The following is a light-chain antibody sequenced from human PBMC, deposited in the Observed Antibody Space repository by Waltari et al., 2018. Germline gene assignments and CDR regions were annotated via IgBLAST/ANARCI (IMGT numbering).Light chain of an antibody. CDR1: RDIRSY. CDR2: AAS. Sequence: DIQLTQSPSFLSASVGDRVTFTCRASRDIRSYLAWYQQKSGKAPKLLIFAASTLQSGVPSRFSGSGSGTEFTLTISNLQPEDVATYYCQQPPGTFGGGTRWRSN. CDR3: QQPPGT. J-gene: IGKJ4*01. V-gene: IGKV1-9*01.